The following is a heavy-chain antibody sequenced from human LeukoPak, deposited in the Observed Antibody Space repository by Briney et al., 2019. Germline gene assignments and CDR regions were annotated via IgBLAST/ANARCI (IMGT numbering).Heavy chain of an antibody. J-gene: IGHJ4*02. CDR1: GGTFSSYA. V-gene: IGHV1-69*01. Sequence: ASVTVSCKASGGTFSSYAISWVRQAPGQGLEWMGGIIPIFGTANYAQKFQGRVTITADESTSTAYMELSSLRSEDTAVYYCASSNGYSSGWYLPITDYWGQGTLVTVSS. CDR2: IIPIFGTA. CDR3: ASSNGYSSGWYLPITDY. D-gene: IGHD6-19*01.